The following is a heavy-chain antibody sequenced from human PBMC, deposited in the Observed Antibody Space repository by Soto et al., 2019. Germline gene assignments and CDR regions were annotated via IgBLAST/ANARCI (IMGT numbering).Heavy chain of an antibody. CDR1: GYTFKNHG. CDR2: IIPVCGTT. J-gene: IGHJ3*01. CDR3: ARDTAELYYTEHSRAFDV. D-gene: IGHD2-21*01. V-gene: IGHV1-69*06. Sequence: QAQLVQSGAEVKKPGSSVKVSCRASGYTFKNHGISWVRQAPGQGLEWMGSIIPVCGTTNYAQKSRGRLTLTADKGTPTDYMELSVLTSEDTAVSFCARDTAELYYTEHSRAFDVWGQGTLITVSS.